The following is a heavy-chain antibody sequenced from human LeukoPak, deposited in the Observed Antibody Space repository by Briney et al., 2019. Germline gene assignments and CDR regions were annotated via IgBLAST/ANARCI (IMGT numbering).Heavy chain of an antibody. CDR1: GGSISSYF. CDR3: ARKRVIVATLRAQRSPFFDI. J-gene: IGHJ3*02. V-gene: IGHV4-59*12. D-gene: IGHD5-12*01. Sequence: SETLSLTCTVSGGSISSYFWSWIRQPPGKGLEWIGYIYYSGSTNYNPSLKSRVTISVDTSKNQFSLKLSSVTAADTAVYYCARKRVIVATLRAQRSPFFDIWGQGTMVTVSS. CDR2: IYYSGST.